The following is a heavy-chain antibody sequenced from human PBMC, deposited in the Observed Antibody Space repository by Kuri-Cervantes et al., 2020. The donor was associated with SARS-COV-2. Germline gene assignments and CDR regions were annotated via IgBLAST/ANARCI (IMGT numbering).Heavy chain of an antibody. V-gene: IGHV3-9*01. Sequence: SLKISCEASGFTFDNYAMHWVRQVPGKGLEWVSGISWNSGTIGYGDSVKGRFTISRDNAKNSLYLQMNSLRAEDTAVYYCARDLPRVVVVAATRFWGAFDIWGQGTMVTVSS. D-gene: IGHD2-15*01. CDR1: GFTFDNYA. J-gene: IGHJ3*02. CDR3: ARDLPRVVVVAATRFWGAFDI. CDR2: ISWNSGTI.